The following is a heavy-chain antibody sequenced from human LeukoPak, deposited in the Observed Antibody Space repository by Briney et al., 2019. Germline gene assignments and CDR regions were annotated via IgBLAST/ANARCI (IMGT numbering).Heavy chain of an antibody. J-gene: IGHJ6*03. CDR1: GFTFSSYS. V-gene: IGHV3-30*03. CDR3: ARGPRGSGYMDF. Sequence: GGSLRLSCAASGFTFSSYSMNWVRQAPGKGLEWVAVISNDGNHKYYAESVKGRFTISRDNSKNTLYLQINSLRDEDTAVYSCARGPRGSGYMDFWGKGTTVTVSS. D-gene: IGHD3-10*01. CDR2: ISNDGNHK.